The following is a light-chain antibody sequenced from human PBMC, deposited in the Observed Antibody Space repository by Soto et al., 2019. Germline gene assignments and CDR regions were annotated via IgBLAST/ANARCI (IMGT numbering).Light chain of an antibody. CDR3: QQRSNWPGT. CDR2: DAS. Sequence: EIVLTQSPATLSLSPGERVTISCRASQSVSSYLAWYQQKPGQAPRLLIYDASARATGIPARFSGSGSGTDFTLTISSRESEDFAVYYCQQRSNWPGTFGQGTKLEIK. V-gene: IGKV3-11*01. J-gene: IGKJ2*01. CDR1: QSVSSY.